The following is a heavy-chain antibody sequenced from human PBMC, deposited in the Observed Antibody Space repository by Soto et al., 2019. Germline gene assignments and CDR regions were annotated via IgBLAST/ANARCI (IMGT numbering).Heavy chain of an antibody. Sequence: EVQLVESGGGLVQPGGSLRLSCAGSGFTFSGNWMHWVRQAPGKGLVWVSRINSDGTTTNYADSVKGRFTISRDNAKNTLFLQMSRLRAEDTAVYYCARGPFGWYGFDYWGQGTLITVSS. CDR2: INSDGTTT. J-gene: IGHJ4*02. CDR1: GFTFSGNW. D-gene: IGHD6-19*01. V-gene: IGHV3-74*01. CDR3: ARGPFGWYGFDY.